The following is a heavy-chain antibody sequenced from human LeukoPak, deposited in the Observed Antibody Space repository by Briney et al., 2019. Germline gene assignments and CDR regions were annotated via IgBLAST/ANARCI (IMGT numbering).Heavy chain of an antibody. CDR2: IIPILDIA. Sequence: SVKVFCKASGDTFSNYAISWVRQAPGQGLEWMGRIIPILDIANYAQKFQGRVTITADKSTSTAYMELNSLRSEDTAVYYCARTKMYCSGGSCYPWYFDYWGQGTLVTVSS. CDR1: GDTFSNYA. V-gene: IGHV1-69*04. D-gene: IGHD2-15*01. J-gene: IGHJ4*02. CDR3: ARTKMYCSGGSCYPWYFDY.